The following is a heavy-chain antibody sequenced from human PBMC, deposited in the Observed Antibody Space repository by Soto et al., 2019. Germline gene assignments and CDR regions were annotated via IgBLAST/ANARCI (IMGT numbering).Heavy chain of an antibody. J-gene: IGHJ4*02. V-gene: IGHV1-2*04. CDR2: INPNSGGT. CDR1: GYTFTGYY. CDR3: ARSRIAAAGAFDY. Sequence: SVKVSCKASGYTFTGYYMHWVRQAPGQGLEWMGWINPNSGGTNYAQKFQGWVTMTRDTSISTAYMELSRPRSDDTAVYYCARSRIAAAGAFDYWGQGTLVTVSS. D-gene: IGHD6-13*01.